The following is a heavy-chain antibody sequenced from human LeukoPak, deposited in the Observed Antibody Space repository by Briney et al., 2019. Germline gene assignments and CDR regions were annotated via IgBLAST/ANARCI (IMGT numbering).Heavy chain of an antibody. J-gene: IGHJ4*02. D-gene: IGHD4/OR15-4a*01. CDR2: ISSNGGST. CDR3: ARALNRHIGAFEY. CDR1: GFTFSSYA. Sequence: GGSLRLSCAASGFTFSSYAMHWVRQAPGKGLEYVSAISSNGGSTYYADSVKGRFTISRDNSKNTLYLHMNSLRVEDTATYFCARALNRHIGAFEYWGQGALVTVSS. V-gene: IGHV3-64*04.